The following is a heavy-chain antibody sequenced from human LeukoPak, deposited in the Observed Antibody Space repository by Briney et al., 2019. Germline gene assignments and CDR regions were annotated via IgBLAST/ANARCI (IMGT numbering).Heavy chain of an antibody. Sequence: PSETLSLTCTVSGGSISSSSYYWGWIRQPPGKGLEWIGSIYYSRSTYYNPSLKSRVTISVDTSKNQFSLKLSSVTAADTAVYYCARQHGSYGYFDYWGQGTLVTVSS. CDR1: GGSISSSSYY. V-gene: IGHV4-39*01. J-gene: IGHJ4*02. D-gene: IGHD5-18*01. CDR2: IYYSRST. CDR3: ARQHGSYGYFDY.